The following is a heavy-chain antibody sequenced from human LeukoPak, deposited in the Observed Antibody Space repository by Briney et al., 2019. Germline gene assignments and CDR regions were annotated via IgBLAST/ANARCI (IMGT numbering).Heavy chain of an antibody. CDR2: IYYSGST. Sequence: KSSETLSLTCTVSGVSISSYYWSWIRQPPGKGLEWIGYIYYSGSTNYNPSLKSRVTISVDTSKNQFSLKLSSVTAADTAVYYCARVEEGYGSGRRENYYYYYMDVWGKGTTVTISS. J-gene: IGHJ6*03. V-gene: IGHV4-59*01. CDR1: GVSISSYY. D-gene: IGHD3-10*01. CDR3: ARVEEGYGSGRRENYYYYYMDV.